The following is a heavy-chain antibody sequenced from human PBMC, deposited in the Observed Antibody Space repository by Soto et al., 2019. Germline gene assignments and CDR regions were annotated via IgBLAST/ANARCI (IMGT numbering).Heavy chain of an antibody. CDR3: ARASIAAAGIDY. D-gene: IGHD6-13*01. CDR1: GGSISSYY. CDR2: IYYSGST. J-gene: IGHJ4*02. V-gene: IGHV4-59*01. Sequence: SETLSLTCTVSGGSISSYYWSCIRQPPGKGLEWVVYIYYSGSTNYNPSLTSRVTISVDTSKNQFSLKLSSVTAADTAVYYCARASIAAAGIDYWGQGTLVTVS.